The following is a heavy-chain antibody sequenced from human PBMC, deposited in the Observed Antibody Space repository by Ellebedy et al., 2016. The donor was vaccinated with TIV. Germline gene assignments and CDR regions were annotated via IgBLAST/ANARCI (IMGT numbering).Heavy chain of an antibody. V-gene: IGHV4-39*01. CDR1: SGSISRSSYY. Sequence: SETLSLTCTVSSGSISRSSYYWGWIRQSPQKGLEWIGSIYYTGKTFYNPSLKSRVAISADTSKNQFSLRLSSVTAADTAVYYCARWFGELLYVRWFDPWGQGTLVTVSS. D-gene: IGHD3-10*01. J-gene: IGHJ5*02. CDR2: IYYTGKT. CDR3: ARWFGELLYVRWFDP.